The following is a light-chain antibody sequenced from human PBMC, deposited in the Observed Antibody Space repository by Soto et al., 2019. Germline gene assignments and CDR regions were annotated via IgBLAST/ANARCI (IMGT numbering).Light chain of an antibody. V-gene: IGKV1-9*01. CDR1: QSISSY. J-gene: IGKJ5*01. Sequence: DIQMTQSPSSLSASVGDRVTITFRASQSISSYLNWYQQKPGKAPKLLIYEASTLQSGVPSRFSGSGSGTEFTLTISGLLPEDFAAYHCQQLYTLPFTFGQGTRLEI. CDR3: QQLYTLPFT. CDR2: EAS.